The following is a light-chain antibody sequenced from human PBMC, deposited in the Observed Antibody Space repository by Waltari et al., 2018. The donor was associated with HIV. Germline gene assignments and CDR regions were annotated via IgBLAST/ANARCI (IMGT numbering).Light chain of an antibody. J-gene: IGKJ1*01. CDR2: ASS. CDR1: QNIGNN. V-gene: IGKV1-39*01. CDR3: QQSHSRPLT. Sequence: DIQMTQSPSSLSASVGDRVTITCRASQNIGNNLIWYQQKPGKAPKLLIYASSCLQNGVPSRFSGSGSATDFTLTISSLQPEDFATYHCQQSHSRPLTFGQGTKVE.